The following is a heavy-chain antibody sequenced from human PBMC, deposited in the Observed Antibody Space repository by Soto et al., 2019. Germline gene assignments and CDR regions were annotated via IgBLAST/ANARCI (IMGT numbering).Heavy chain of an antibody. V-gene: IGHV6-1*01. CDR2: TYYRSKWYN. CDR3: ARENLQQLVQEYWFDP. Sequence: SQTLSLTCAISGDSVSSNSAAWNWIRQSPSRGLEWLGRTYYRSKWYNDYAVSVKSRITINPDTSKNQFSLQLNSVTPEDTAVYYCARENLQQLVQEYWFDPWGQGTLVTVSS. D-gene: IGHD6-13*01. CDR1: GDSVSSNSAA. J-gene: IGHJ5*02.